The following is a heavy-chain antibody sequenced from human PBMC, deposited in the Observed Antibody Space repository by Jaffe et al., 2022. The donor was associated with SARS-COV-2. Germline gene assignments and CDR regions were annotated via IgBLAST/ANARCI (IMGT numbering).Heavy chain of an antibody. CDR2: ISAYNGNT. CDR1: GYTFTSYG. D-gene: IGHD3-22*01. J-gene: IGHJ4*02. V-gene: IGHV1-18*01. CDR3: ARDNYYDSSGYYWGY. Sequence: QVQLVQSGAEVKKPGASVKVSCKASGYTFTSYGISWVRQAPGQGLEWMGWISAYNGNTNYAQKFQGRVTMTTDTSTSTAYMELRSLRSDDTAVYYCARDNYYDSSGYYWGYWGQGTLVTVSS.